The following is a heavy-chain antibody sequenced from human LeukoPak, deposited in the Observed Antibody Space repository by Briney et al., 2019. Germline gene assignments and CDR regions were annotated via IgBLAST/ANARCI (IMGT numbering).Heavy chain of an antibody. J-gene: IGHJ4*02. V-gene: IGHV4-59*01. CDR1: GGSISAYY. Sequence: PSETLSLTCTVSGGSISAYYWSWIRQPPGKGLEWIGYIYSSGSSNYNPSLKSRVTISVDTSKNQFSLKLSSVTAADTAVYYCARQPVRVSASFDYWGQGTLVTVSS. CDR3: ARQPVRVSASFDY. D-gene: IGHD2-21*01. CDR2: IYSSGSS.